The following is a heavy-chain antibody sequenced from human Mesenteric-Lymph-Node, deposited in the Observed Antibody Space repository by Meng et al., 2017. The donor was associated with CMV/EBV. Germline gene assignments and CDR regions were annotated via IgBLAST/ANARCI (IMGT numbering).Heavy chain of an antibody. J-gene: IGHJ4*02. CDR2: IDPNSGGT. D-gene: IGHD5-24*01. Sequence: ASVKVSCKASGYTFSDYHMHWVRQAPGQRLEWMGWIDPNSGGTNYAQKFQGRVSMTRDTSSSTAYMGLSRLRSDDTAVYYCARDLRDADTDYWGQGTLVTVSS. CDR1: GYTFSDYH. V-gene: IGHV1-2*02. CDR3: ARDLRDADTDY.